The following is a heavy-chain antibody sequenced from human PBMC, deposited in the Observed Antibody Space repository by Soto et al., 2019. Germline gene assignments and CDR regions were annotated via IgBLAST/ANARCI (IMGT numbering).Heavy chain of an antibody. V-gene: IGHV4-61*01. Sequence: PSETLSLTCTVSGGSVSSGSYYWSWIRQPPGKGLEWIGYIYYSGSTYYNPSLKSRVTISADTSKNQFSLKLSSVTAADTAVYYCARVSYSSYPRYYCYGMDVWGQGTTVTVSS. CDR2: IYYSGST. CDR1: GGSVSSGSYY. D-gene: IGHD6-6*01. CDR3: ARVSYSSYPRYYCYGMDV. J-gene: IGHJ6*02.